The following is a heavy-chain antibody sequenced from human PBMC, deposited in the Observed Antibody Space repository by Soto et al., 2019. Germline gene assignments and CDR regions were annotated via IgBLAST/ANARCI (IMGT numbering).Heavy chain of an antibody. J-gene: IGHJ4*02. CDR1: GYTFTSYG. Sequence: ASVKVSCKASGYTFTSYGISWVRQAPGQGLEWMGWISAYNGNTNCAQKLQGRVTMTTDTSTSTAYMELRSLRSDDTAVYYCARDSSTDYDILTGYSFDYWGQGTLVTVSS. D-gene: IGHD3-9*01. V-gene: IGHV1-18*01. CDR3: ARDSSTDYDILTGYSFDY. CDR2: ISAYNGNT.